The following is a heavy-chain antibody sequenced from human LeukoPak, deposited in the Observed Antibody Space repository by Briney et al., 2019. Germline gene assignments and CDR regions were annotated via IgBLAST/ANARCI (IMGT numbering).Heavy chain of an antibody. CDR3: ARDRNPFDY. Sequence: PGGSLRLSCAASGFTFSSYEMNWVRQAPGRGLEWVSYISSSGSTIYYADSVKGRFTISRDNAKNSLYLQMNSLRAEDTAVYYCARDRNPFDYWGQGTLVTVSS. V-gene: IGHV3-48*03. CDR1: GFTFSSYE. CDR2: ISSSGSTI. J-gene: IGHJ4*02.